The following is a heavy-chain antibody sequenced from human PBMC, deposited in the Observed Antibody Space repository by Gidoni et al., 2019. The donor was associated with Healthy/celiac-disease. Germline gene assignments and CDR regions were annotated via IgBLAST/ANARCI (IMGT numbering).Heavy chain of an antibody. V-gene: IGHV3-30-3*01. CDR1: GFTFSSYA. CDR3: ARDQIAAADY. D-gene: IGHD6-13*01. J-gene: IGHJ4*02. CDR2: ISYDGSNK. Sequence: QVQLVESGGGVVQPGRSLSRSCAASGFTFSSYAMHWVRQAPGKGLEWVAVISYDGSNKSYADSVKGRFTISRDNSKNTLYLQMNSLRAEDTAVYYCARDQIAAADYWGQGTLVTVSS.